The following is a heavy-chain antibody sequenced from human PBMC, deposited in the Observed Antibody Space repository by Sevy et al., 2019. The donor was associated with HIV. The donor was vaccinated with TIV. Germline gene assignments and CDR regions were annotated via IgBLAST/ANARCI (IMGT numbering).Heavy chain of an antibody. D-gene: IGHD3-16*01. Sequence: GGSLRLSCGASGFIFSSYAMSWVRQAPGKGLEWVSGLSAGGGSTNYADSVKGRFSISRDNSKNTLYLQRSSLRAGDTAVSYCAKDRVWGLGDAFGMLGQGKMVTVSS. V-gene: IGHV3-23*01. J-gene: IGHJ3*02. CDR2: LSAGGGST. CDR1: GFIFSSYA. CDR3: AKDRVWGLGDAFGM.